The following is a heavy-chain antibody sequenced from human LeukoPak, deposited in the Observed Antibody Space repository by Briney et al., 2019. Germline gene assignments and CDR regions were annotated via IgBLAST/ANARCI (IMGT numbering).Heavy chain of an antibody. V-gene: IGHV4-30-4*01. Sequence: PSQTLSLTCTVSGGSISSGDYYWSWIRQPPGKGLEWIGYIYYSGSTYYNPSLKSRVTISVDTSKSQFSLKLSSVTAADTAVYYCARDLEGYSGYDMVHYYGMDVWGKGTTVTVSS. CDR3: ARDLEGYSGYDMVHYYGMDV. D-gene: IGHD5-12*01. CDR2: IYYSGST. CDR1: GGSISSGDYY. J-gene: IGHJ6*04.